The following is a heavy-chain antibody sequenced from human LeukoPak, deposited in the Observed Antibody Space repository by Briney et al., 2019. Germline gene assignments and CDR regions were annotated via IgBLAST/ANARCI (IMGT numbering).Heavy chain of an antibody. Sequence: ASVKVSCKASGYTFTGYYMHWVRQAPGQGLEWMGWINPNSGGTNYAQKFQGRVTMTRDTSISTAYMELSRLRSDDTAVYYCARWVEMATITFYFDYWGQGTLVTVSS. V-gene: IGHV1-2*02. CDR1: GYTFTGYY. D-gene: IGHD5-12*01. CDR2: INPNSGGT. J-gene: IGHJ4*02. CDR3: ARWVEMATITFYFDY.